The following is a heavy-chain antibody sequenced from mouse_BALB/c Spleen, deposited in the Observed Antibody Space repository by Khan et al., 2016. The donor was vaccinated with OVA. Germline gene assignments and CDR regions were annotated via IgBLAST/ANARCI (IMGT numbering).Heavy chain of an antibody. CDR2: ISYSGST. J-gene: IGHJ4*01. Sequence: EVELVESGPGLVKPSQSLSLTCTVTGYSITSDYAWNWIRQFPGNTLEWMGYISYSGSTNYNPALKSRISIPRDTSKNQFFLQLNSVTTEDTATYYCARDGSRYNYAMDYWGQGTSVTVSS. CDR3: ARDGSRYNYAMDY. V-gene: IGHV3-2*02. D-gene: IGHD2-3*01. CDR1: GYSITSDYA.